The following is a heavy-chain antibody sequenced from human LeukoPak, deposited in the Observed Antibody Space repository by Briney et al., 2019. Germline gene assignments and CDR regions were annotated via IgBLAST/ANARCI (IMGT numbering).Heavy chain of an antibody. CDR1: GFTFSSYW. J-gene: IGHJ4*02. V-gene: IGHV3-33*08. D-gene: IGHD3-10*01. CDR2: IWYDGSNK. Sequence: GGSLRLSCAASGFTFSSYWMHWVRQAPGKGLEWVAVIWYDGSNKYYADSVKGRFTLSRDNSKNTLYLQMNSLRAEDTAVYYCARDHGDYYYGSGSYYGYWGQGTLVTVSS. CDR3: ARDHGDYYYGSGSYYGY.